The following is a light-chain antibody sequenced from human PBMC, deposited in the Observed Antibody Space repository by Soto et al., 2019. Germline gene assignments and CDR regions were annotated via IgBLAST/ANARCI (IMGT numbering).Light chain of an antibody. V-gene: IGLV2-11*01. J-gene: IGLJ2*01. CDR1: NSDIGGYNY. CDR2: DVS. Sequence: QSALTQPRSVSGSPGQSVTISCTGTNSDIGGYNYVSWYQQHPGKAPKVMIYDVSRRPSGVPDRFSGSKSGNTASLTISGLQAEDEADYYCSSYTSSSTAIFGGGTQLTVL. CDR3: SSYTSSSTAI.